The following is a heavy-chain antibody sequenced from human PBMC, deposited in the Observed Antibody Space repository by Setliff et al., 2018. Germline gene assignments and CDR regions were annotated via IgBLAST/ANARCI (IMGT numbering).Heavy chain of an antibody. CDR3: ARGETSSGWYIYYYYYMDV. V-gene: IGHV4-61*01. Sequence: SETLSLTCTVSGGSVSSGSYYWSWIRQPPGKGLEWIGYIYYSGSTNYNPSLKSRATISVDTSKNQFSLKLSSVTAAHTAVYYCARGETSSGWYIYYYYYMDVWGKGTTVTVSS. CDR2: IYYSGST. D-gene: IGHD6-19*01. CDR1: GGSVSSGSYY. J-gene: IGHJ6*03.